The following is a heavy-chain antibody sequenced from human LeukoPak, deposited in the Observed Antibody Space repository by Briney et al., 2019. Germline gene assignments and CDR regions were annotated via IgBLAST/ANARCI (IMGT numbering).Heavy chain of an antibody. D-gene: IGHD4-17*01. Sequence: ASVKVSCKASGYTFTSYGISWVRQAPGQGLEWMRWISAYNGNTNYAQKLQGRVTMTTDTSTSTAYMELRSLRSDDTAVYYCARDGNYGDYESAFDIWGQGTMVTVSS. J-gene: IGHJ3*02. V-gene: IGHV1-18*01. CDR3: ARDGNYGDYESAFDI. CDR2: ISAYNGNT. CDR1: GYTFTSYG.